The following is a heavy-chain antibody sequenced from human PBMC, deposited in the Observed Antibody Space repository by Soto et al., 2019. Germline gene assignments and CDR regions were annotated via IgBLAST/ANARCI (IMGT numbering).Heavy chain of an antibody. J-gene: IGHJ5*02. CDR3: AREGSYDFWSGYYNP. Sequence: TLSLTCTVSGGSISSGDYYWSWIRQPPGKGLEWIGYIYYSGSTYYNPSLKSRVTISVDTSKNQFSLKLSSVTAADTAVYYCAREGSYDFWSGYYNPWGQGTLVTVSS. CDR2: IYYSGST. D-gene: IGHD3-3*01. CDR1: GGSISSGDYY. V-gene: IGHV4-30-4*01.